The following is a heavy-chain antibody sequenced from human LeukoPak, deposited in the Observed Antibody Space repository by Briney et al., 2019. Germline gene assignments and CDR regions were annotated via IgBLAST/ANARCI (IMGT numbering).Heavy chain of an antibody. D-gene: IGHD6-13*01. CDR2: IYYSGST. CDR3: ARTPAGPPYYYMDV. J-gene: IGHJ6*03. V-gene: IGHV4-59*01. CDR1: GGSSSSYY. Sequence: SETLSLTCTVSGGSSSSYYWSWIRRPPGKGLEWIGYIYYSGSTNYNPSLRRRVTISADTSRNQFSLQLNSVTAADTAVYYCARTPAGPPYYYMDVWGKGTTVTVSS.